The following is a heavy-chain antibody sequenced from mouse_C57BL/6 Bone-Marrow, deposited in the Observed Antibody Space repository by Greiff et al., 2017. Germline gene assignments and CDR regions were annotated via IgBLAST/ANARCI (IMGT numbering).Heavy chain of an antibody. Sequence: EVMLVESGGDLVKPGGSLTLSCAASGFTFSSYGMSWVRPTPDKRLEWVATISSGGSYNYYTDSVKGRCTISINNAKNTLYLQMSSLKSEDTAMYYCSRHRWLRQFDYRGQGTTLTVSS. V-gene: IGHV5-6*02. D-gene: IGHD2-2*01. J-gene: IGHJ2*01. CDR2: ISSGGSYN. CDR1: GFTFSSYG. CDR3: SRHRWLRQFDY.